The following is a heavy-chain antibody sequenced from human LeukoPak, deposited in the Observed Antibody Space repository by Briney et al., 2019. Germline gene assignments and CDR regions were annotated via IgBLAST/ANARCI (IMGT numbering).Heavy chain of an antibody. CDR2: IIPIFGTA. CDR3: ARKGSIVVVPVATEDNWFDP. CDR1: GGTFSSYA. J-gene: IGHJ5*02. V-gene: IGHV1-69*01. D-gene: IGHD2-2*01. Sequence: SVKVSCKASGGTFSSYAISWVRQAPGQGLEWMGGIIPIFGTANYAQKFQGRVTITADESTSTAYMELSSLRSEDTAVYYCARKGSIVVVPVATEDNWFDPWGQGTLVTVSS.